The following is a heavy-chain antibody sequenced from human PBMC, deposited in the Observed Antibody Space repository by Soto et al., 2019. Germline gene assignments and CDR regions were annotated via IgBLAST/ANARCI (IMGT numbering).Heavy chain of an antibody. Sequence: QVPLVQSGAEVKKPGASVKVSCKASGYTFANYDINWVRQATGQGLEWMGWMTPNTGNTGYARRFQGRVTMTRNTSVSTAYMELGSLRSEDTAVYYCARAIRYCGVLRFQYYFDFWGQGTLATVSS. D-gene: IGHD2-21*01. CDR3: ARAIRYCGVLRFQYYFDF. CDR1: GYTFANYD. J-gene: IGHJ4*02. CDR2: MTPNTGNT. V-gene: IGHV1-8*01.